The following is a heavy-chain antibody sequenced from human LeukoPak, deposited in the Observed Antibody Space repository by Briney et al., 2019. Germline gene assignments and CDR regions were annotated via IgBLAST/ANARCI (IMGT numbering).Heavy chain of an antibody. CDR3: TRAPGLYYFDY. D-gene: IGHD2-15*01. J-gene: IGHJ4*02. V-gene: IGHV3-23*01. CDR1: GFTFSSYG. Sequence: PGGSLRLSCAASGFTFSSYGMSWVRQAPGKGLEWVSAISGSGGSTYYADSVKGRFTISRDNSKNTLYLQMNSLRAEDTAVYYCTRAPGLYYFDYWGQGTLVTVSS. CDR2: ISGSGGST.